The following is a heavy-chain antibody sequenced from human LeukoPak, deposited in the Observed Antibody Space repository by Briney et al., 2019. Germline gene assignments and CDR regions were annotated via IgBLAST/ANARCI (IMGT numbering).Heavy chain of an antibody. CDR1: GGPIKSYY. J-gene: IGHJ4*02. Sequence: SETLSLTCTVSGGPIKSYYWSWIRQPPGKGLEWIGYIYYNGSTTYNPSLKSRITISVDTSKNQFSLKLSSVTAADTAIYYCAKATVGFDYWGQRTLVTVSS. CDR2: IYYNGST. D-gene: IGHD4-23*01. CDR3: AKATVGFDY. V-gene: IGHV4-59*01.